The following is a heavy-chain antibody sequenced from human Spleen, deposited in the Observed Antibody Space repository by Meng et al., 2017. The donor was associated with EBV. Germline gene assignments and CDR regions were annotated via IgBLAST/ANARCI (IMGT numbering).Heavy chain of an antibody. Sequence: QVQWVQSGAEVKRPGSSVKVACKTSGGPFSSDAISWVRQAPGQGLEWLGGLIPMFGAPNYAQKFQGRVTITADESTSTHYMELSSLRSEDTAVYYCASESGRGYTPDYWGQGTLVTVSS. CDR1: GGPFSSDA. D-gene: IGHD3-10*01. CDR3: ASESGRGYTPDY. CDR2: LIPMFGAP. J-gene: IGHJ4*02. V-gene: IGHV1-69*12.